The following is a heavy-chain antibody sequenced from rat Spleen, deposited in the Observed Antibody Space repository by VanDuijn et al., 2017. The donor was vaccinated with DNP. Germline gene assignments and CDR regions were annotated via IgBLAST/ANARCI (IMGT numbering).Heavy chain of an antibody. CDR2: ISPSGGST. CDR3: VSGNFDY. Sequence: EVQLVESGGGPVQPGRSLKLSCAASGFTFSNYGMHWIRQAPTKGLEWVASISPSGGSTYYRDSVKGRFTISRDNAKSTLFLQMDSLRSEDTATYYCVSGNFDYWGQGVMVTVSS. D-gene: IGHD1-1*01. V-gene: IGHV5-19*01. CDR1: GFTFSNYG. J-gene: IGHJ2*01.